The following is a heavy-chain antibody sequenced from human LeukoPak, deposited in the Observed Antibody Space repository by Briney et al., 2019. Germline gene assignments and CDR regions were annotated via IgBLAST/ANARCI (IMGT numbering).Heavy chain of an antibody. D-gene: IGHD3-22*01. V-gene: IGHV3-7*01. Sequence: GGSLRLSCAASSFTFSSYWMTWVRQAPGKGLEWVANIKEDGSKTFYVDSVKGRFTISRDNAKNSLYLQINSLRAEDTAIYYCARRGYSDSSGYDYWGQGTLVTVSS. CDR1: SFTFSSYW. CDR2: IKEDGSKT. CDR3: ARRGYSDSSGYDY. J-gene: IGHJ4*02.